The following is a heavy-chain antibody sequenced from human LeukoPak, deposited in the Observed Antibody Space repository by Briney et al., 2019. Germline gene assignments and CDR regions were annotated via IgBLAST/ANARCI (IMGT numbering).Heavy chain of an antibody. CDR1: GYSFSTCW. V-gene: IGHV5-51*01. Sequence: PGESLKISCKGSGYSFSTCWIGWVRQLPGKGLEWMGIIYLDGSDTRYSPSFQGQVTISADKSISTAYLQWSGLEASDSGTYYCARRGIRDGYNYADYWGQGTLLTVSS. CDR3: ARRGIRDGYNYADY. D-gene: IGHD5-24*01. J-gene: IGHJ4*02. CDR2: IYLDGSDT.